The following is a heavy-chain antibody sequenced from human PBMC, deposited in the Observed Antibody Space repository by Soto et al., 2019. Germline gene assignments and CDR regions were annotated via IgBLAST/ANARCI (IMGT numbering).Heavy chain of an antibody. CDR1: GFTFSVYW. V-gene: IGHV3-74*01. CDR3: ARGVRGYYYLDV. Sequence: EVQLVESGGGLVQPGGSLRLSCAASGFTFSVYWIHWVRQAPGKGLVWVSRINSDGSTRNYADSVKGRFTISRDNAENTLYLQMYSLRAEDTAVYYFARGVRGYYYLDVWGKGTTVTVSS. D-gene: IGHD3-10*01. CDR2: INSDGSTR. J-gene: IGHJ6*03.